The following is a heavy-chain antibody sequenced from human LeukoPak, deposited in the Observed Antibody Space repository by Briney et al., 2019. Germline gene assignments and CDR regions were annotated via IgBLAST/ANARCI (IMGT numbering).Heavy chain of an antibody. D-gene: IGHD3-16*02. CDR3: ARVSLGELSPNFDY. V-gene: IGHV4-59*01. CDR2: IYYSGST. J-gene: IGHJ4*02. CDR1: GGSISSYY. Sequence: PSETLSLTCTVSGGSISSYYWSWIRQPPGKGLEWIGYIYYSGSTNYNPPLKSRVTISVDTSKNQFSLKLSSVTAVDTAVYYCARVSLGELSPNFDYWGQGTLVTVSS.